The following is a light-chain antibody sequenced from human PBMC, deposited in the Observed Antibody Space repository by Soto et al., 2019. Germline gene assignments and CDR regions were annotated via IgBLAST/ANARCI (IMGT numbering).Light chain of an antibody. J-gene: IGLJ2*01. Sequence: QSALTQPPSASGSPGQSVTISCTGTSSDVGRYNYVSWYQHHPGKAPKLMIYEVTKRPSGVPDRFSGSKSGNTASLTVSGLQADDEAEYYCSSYTSSSTPVVFGGGTKLTVL. V-gene: IGLV2-8*01. CDR3: SSYTSSSTPVV. CDR1: SSDVGRYNY. CDR2: EVT.